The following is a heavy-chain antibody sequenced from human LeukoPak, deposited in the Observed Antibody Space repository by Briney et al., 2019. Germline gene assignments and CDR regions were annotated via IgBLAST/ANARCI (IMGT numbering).Heavy chain of an antibody. Sequence: SETLSLTCTVSGGSISSYYWSWIRQPPGKGLEWIGYIYYSGSTNYNPSLKSRITISIDTSRNQFSMNLNSVTAADTAVYYCAKGAGPPWFDPWGQGTLVTVSS. D-gene: IGHD6-19*01. CDR3: AKGAGPPWFDP. V-gene: IGHV4-59*08. CDR2: IYYSGST. J-gene: IGHJ5*02. CDR1: GGSISSYY.